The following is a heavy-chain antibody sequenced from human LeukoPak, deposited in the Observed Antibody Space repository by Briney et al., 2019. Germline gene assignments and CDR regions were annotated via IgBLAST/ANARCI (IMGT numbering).Heavy chain of an antibody. CDR3: ARSPYYYDSSGSVFDY. Sequence: SETLSLTCTVSGGSISSYYWSWIRQPPGKGLEWIGYIYYSGSTNYNPSLKSRVTISVDTSKNQFSLKLSSVTAADTAVYYCARSPYYYDSSGSVFDYWGQGTLVTVSS. D-gene: IGHD3-22*01. J-gene: IGHJ4*02. CDR1: GGSISSYY. CDR2: IYYSGST. V-gene: IGHV4-59*01.